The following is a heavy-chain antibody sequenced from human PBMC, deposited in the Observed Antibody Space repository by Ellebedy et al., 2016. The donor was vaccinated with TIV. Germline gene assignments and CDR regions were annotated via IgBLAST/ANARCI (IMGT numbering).Heavy chain of an antibody. J-gene: IGHJ4*02. CDR3: TKHPATITDFWSAYFPGRDY. D-gene: IGHD3-3*01. CDR1: GFTFSDYH. V-gene: IGHV3-11*01. Sequence: GESLKISCVASGFTFSDYHMSWIRQAPGKGLEWLSNIDFSGRTIYAADSVKGRFTTSRDNARNSLYLQMNALRAEDTAVYYCTKHPATITDFWSAYFPGRDYWGQGTLVTVSS. CDR2: IDFSGRTI.